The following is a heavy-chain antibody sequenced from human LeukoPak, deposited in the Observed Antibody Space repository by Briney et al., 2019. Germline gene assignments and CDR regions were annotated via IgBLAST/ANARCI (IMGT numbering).Heavy chain of an antibody. CDR3: ARDGWYKSYMDV. D-gene: IGHD6-19*01. J-gene: IGHJ6*03. CDR1: GFTFSTYW. V-gene: IGHV3-7*01. Sequence: PGGSLRLSCAASGFTFSTYWMTWVRQVPGKGLEWVAHINPDASEISYVDSVKGRFTISRDNGKNSLTLQVNSLRVEDTAVYYCARDGWYKSYMDVWGKGTTVIVSS. CDR2: INPDASEI.